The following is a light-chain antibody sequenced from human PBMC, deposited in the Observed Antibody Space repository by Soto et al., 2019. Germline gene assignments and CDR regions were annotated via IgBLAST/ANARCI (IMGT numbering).Light chain of an antibody. CDR3: LQDFDSFPT. J-gene: IGKJ4*01. CDR1: QDMRND. CDR2: GTS. V-gene: IGKV1-6*01. Sequence: AIQMTQSPSSLSASVGDRVTITCRASQDMRNDLGWYQQRPGNAPKLLIYGTSTLHSGVPSRFSGSGSGTDFTLTISSLQPEDFASYYCLQDFDSFPTFGGGTKLEIK.